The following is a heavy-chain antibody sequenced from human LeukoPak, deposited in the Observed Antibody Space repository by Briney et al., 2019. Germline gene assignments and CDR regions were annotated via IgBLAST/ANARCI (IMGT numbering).Heavy chain of an antibody. CDR1: GFTFSTYY. V-gene: IGHV3-53*01. CDR3: ARGLGYCTSTTCLLPFDY. Sequence: PGGSLRLSCAASGFTFSTYYMTWVRQAPGKGLECVSVNSGGSTYYADSVKGRFTVSRDNSKNTLYLQMNSLRAEDTAMYYCARGLGYCTSTTCLLPFDYWGQGTLVTVSS. D-gene: IGHD2-2*01. J-gene: IGHJ4*02. CDR2: NSGGST.